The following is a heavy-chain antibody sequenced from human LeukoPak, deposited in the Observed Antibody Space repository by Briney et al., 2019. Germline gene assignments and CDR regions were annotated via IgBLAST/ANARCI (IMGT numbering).Heavy chain of an antibody. V-gene: IGHV1-69*05. CDR3: ARREGYCSSTSCYMSSESFDY. CDR2: IIPIFGTA. CDR1: GGTFSSYA. Sequence: SVKVSCKASGGTFSSYAISWVRQAPGQGLEWMGRIIPIFGTANYAQKFQGRVTITTDESTSTAYMELSSLRSEDTAVYYCARREGYCSSTSCYMSSESFDYWGQGTLVTVSS. J-gene: IGHJ4*02. D-gene: IGHD2-2*02.